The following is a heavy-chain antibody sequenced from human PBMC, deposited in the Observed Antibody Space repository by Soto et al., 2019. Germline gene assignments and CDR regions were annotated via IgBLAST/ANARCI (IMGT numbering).Heavy chain of an antibody. Sequence: QVQLVQSGAEVKKPGSSVKVSCKASGGTFSSYAISWVRQAPGQGLEWMGGIIPIFGTANYAQKFQGRVTITADESTRTAYMELSSLRSEDTAVYYCARDRGTSNENKYYYNYGMDVWGQGTTVTVSS. CDR1: GGTFSSYA. J-gene: IGHJ6*02. D-gene: IGHD4-4*01. CDR3: ARDRGTSNENKYYYNYGMDV. V-gene: IGHV1-69*01. CDR2: IIPIFGTA.